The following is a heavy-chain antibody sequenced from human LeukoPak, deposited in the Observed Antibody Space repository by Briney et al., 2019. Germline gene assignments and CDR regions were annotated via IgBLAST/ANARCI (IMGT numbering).Heavy chain of an antibody. CDR3: AKNIAAADSSGYYYYYMDV. CDR1: GFTFSNYG. D-gene: IGHD6-13*01. CDR2: IRYDGSNK. V-gene: IGHV3-30*02. Sequence: PGGSLRLSCAASGFTFSNYGMHWVRQSPGKGLEWVAFIRYDGSNKYYADSVKGRFTISRDNSKNTLYLQMNSLRAEDTAVYYCAKNIAAADSSGYYYYYMDVWGKGTTVTVSS. J-gene: IGHJ6*03.